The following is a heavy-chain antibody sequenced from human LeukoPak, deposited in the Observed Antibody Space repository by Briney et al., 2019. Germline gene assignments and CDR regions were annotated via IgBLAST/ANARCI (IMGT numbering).Heavy chain of an antibody. J-gene: IGHJ3*02. CDR2: IYYSGST. V-gene: IGHV4-59*01. CDR3: ARVHYCSGGSCPDAFDI. Sequence: SETLSLTCTVSGGSISSYYWSWIRHPPGKGLEGIGYIYYSGSTNYNPSLKSRVTISVDTSKNQFSLKLSSVTAADTAVYYCARVHYCSGGSCPDAFDIWGQGTMVTVSS. D-gene: IGHD2-15*01. CDR1: GGSISSYY.